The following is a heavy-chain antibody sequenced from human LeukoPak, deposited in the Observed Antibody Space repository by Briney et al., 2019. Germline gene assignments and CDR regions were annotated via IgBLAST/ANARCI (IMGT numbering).Heavy chain of an antibody. Sequence: GGSLRLSCAASGFTFSNAFMSWVRQSPGKGLEWVSSITRSSHYLYYADSVKGRFTISRDDAKNSLYLQLDSLRAEDTAVYYCARDYCSGLSCYATLFDYWGQGTLVTVSS. D-gene: IGHD2-15*01. CDR2: ITRSSHYL. CDR1: GFTFSNAF. J-gene: IGHJ4*02. CDR3: ARDYCSGLSCYATLFDY. V-gene: IGHV3-21*01.